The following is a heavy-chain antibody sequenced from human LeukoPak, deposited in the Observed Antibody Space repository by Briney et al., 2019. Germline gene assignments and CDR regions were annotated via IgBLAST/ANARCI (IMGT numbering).Heavy chain of an antibody. V-gene: IGHV3-11*04. CDR3: ARVGIQSSGTSDAFDI. CDR2: ISSSGSTI. D-gene: IGHD3-10*01. CDR1: GFTFSDYY. J-gene: IGHJ3*02. Sequence: GGSLRLSCAASGFTFSDYYMSWIRQAPGKGLEWVSYISSSGSTIYYADSVKGRFTISRDNAKNSLYLQMNSLRAEDTAVYYCARVGIQSSGTSDAFDIWGQGTMVTVSS.